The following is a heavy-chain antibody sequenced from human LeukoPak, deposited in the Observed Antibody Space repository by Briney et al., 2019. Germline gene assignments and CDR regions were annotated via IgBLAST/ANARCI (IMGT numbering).Heavy chain of an antibody. CDR3: ARANYQLLSEEVFDP. CDR1: GYTFTSYG. D-gene: IGHD2-2*01. J-gene: IGHJ5*02. CDR2: MNPNSGNT. Sequence: GASVKVSCKASGYTFTSYGINWVRQATGQGLEWMGWMNPNSGNTGYAQKFQGRVTMTRNTSISTAYMELSSLRSEDTAVYYCARANYQLLSEEVFDPWGQGTLVTVSS. V-gene: IGHV1-8*02.